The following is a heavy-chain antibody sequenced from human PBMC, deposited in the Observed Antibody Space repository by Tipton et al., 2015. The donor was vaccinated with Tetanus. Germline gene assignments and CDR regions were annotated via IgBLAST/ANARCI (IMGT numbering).Heavy chain of an antibody. J-gene: IGHJ4*02. CDR2: IYFNGST. CDR3: IGYDYGDYYFDY. V-gene: IGHV4-59*08. Sequence: TLSLTCTVSGGSISSYYWSWIRQPPGKGLEWIGYIYFNGSTNYNPSLKSRVTISVDRSKNQFSLKLSSVTAADTAVYFCIGYDYGDYYFDYWGQGTLVTVSS. CDR1: GGSISSYY. D-gene: IGHD4-17*01.